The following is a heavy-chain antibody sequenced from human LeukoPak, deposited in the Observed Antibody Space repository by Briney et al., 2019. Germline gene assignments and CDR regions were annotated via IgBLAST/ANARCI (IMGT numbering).Heavy chain of an antibody. V-gene: IGHV1-8*01. CDR2: MNPNSGNT. CDR3: ARDYTGMDYRYYGVDV. D-gene: IGHD5-18*01. J-gene: IGHJ6*02. Sequence: ASVKVSCKASGYTFTSYDVNWVRQATGQGLEWMGWMNPNSGNTGYAQKFQGRVTMTRNTSISTAYMELSSLRSEDTAVYYCARDYTGMDYRYYGVDVWGQGTTVTVSS. CDR1: GYTFTSYD.